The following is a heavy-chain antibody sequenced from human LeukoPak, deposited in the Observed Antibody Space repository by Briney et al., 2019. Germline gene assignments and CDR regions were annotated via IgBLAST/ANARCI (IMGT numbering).Heavy chain of an antibody. V-gene: IGHV3-23*05. CDR1: GFTFSSHA. Sequence: GGSLRLSCVVSGFTFSSHAMCWVRQAPGRGLEWVSSIDISGDSTSYADSVKGRFTISRDNSKNTLLLQMDSLRAEDSAIYYCANEIRPNDYWGQGTLVAVSS. CDR3: ANEIRPNDY. J-gene: IGHJ4*02. D-gene: IGHD4/OR15-4a*01. CDR2: IDISGDST.